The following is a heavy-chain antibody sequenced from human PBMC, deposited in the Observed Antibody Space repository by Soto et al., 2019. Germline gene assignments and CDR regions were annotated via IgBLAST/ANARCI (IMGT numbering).Heavy chain of an antibody. J-gene: IGHJ5*02. CDR1: GYTFTTYG. Sequence: QVQLVQSGAEVKKPGASVKVSCKASGYTFTTYGINWVRQAAGQGPEWMGWISAYNGNTNYAQNFQGRVTMTTDTPTSTAYMELRGLRSDDTAVYYCARDREAARPGWFDPWGQGTLVTVSS. D-gene: IGHD6-6*01. CDR3: ARDREAARPGWFDP. CDR2: ISAYNGNT. V-gene: IGHV1-18*04.